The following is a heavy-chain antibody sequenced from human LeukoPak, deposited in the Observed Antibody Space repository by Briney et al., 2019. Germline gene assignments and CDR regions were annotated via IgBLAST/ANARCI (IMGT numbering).Heavy chain of an antibody. V-gene: IGHV1-69*13. CDR1: GGTFSSYA. D-gene: IGHD6-13*01. Sequence: EASVKVSCKASGGTFSSYAISWVRQAPGQGLEWMGGIIPIFGTANYAQKFQGRVTITADESTSTAYMELSSLRSEDTAVYYCARAFFSGIAAAVYYFDYWGQGTLVTVSS. CDR3: ARAFFSGIAAAVYYFDY. CDR2: IIPIFGTA. J-gene: IGHJ4*02.